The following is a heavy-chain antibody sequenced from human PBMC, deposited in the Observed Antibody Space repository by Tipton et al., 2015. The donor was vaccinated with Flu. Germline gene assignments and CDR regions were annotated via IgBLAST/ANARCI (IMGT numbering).Heavy chain of an antibody. Sequence: LRLSCAVYGGSFSGYYWSWIRQPPGKGLEWIGEINHSGSTNYNPSPKSRVTISVDTSKNQFSLKLSSVTAADTAVYYCASQYSSSWYAAFDIWGQGTMVTVSS. J-gene: IGHJ3*02. CDR1: GGSFSGYY. CDR2: INHSGST. CDR3: ASQYSSSWYAAFDI. V-gene: IGHV4-34*01. D-gene: IGHD6-13*01.